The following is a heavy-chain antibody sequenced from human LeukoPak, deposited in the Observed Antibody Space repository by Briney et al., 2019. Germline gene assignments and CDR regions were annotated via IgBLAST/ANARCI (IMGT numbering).Heavy chain of an antibody. D-gene: IGHD6-19*01. Sequence: GGSLRLSCAASGFTFSSYAMSWVRQAPGKGLEWVSYISSSGSTIYYADSVKGRFTISRDNAKNSLYLQMNSLRAEDTAVYYCARAHKYSSGWYYFDYWGQGTLVTVSS. CDR2: ISSSGSTI. V-gene: IGHV3-48*04. CDR3: ARAHKYSSGWYYFDY. J-gene: IGHJ4*02. CDR1: GFTFSSYA.